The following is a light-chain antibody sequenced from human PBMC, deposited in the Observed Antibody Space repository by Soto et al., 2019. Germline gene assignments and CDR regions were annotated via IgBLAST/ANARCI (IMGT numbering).Light chain of an antibody. V-gene: IGKV1-39*01. Sequence: DIQMPTSPSSLSASVGARVTITVRSRPRISIYLNWYPLKPGKAPPLLLYGASYLKSGVPTRFSGSGSGTAFTLTTSSLQPADLAIYDGQQTYTTPEIPFGQGTRGEIK. CDR2: GAS. J-gene: IGKJ5*01. CDR3: QQTYTTPEIP. CDR1: PRISIY.